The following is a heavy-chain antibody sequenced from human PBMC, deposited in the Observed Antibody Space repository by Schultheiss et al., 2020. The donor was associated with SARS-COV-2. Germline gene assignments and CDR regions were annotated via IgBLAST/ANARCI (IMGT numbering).Heavy chain of an antibody. D-gene: IGHD3-3*01. CDR3: ARHGGRRGYNFWSENL. J-gene: IGHJ4*02. V-gene: IGHV3-11*01. Sequence: GESLKISCEASGFTLSDYYMSWIRQTPGKGLEWLSDISRSGTTIYYADSVKGRFTISGDNTNSLYLQMTSLTADDTAVYYCARHGGRRGYNFWSENLWGQGTLVTVSS. CDR1: GFTLSDYY. CDR2: ISRSGTTI.